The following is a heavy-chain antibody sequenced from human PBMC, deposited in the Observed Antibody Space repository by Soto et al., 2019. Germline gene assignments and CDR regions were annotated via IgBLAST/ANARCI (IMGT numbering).Heavy chain of an antibody. V-gene: IGHV3-9*01. CDR2: ISWNSGSI. Sequence: EVQLVESGGGLVQPGRSLRLSCAASGFTFDDYAMHWVRQAPGKGLEWVSGISWNSGSIGYADSVKGRFTISRDNAKNSLYLQMNSLRAEDTALYYCAKSAGYSNYVSYYYYMAVWGKGTTVTVSS. J-gene: IGHJ6*03. CDR1: GFTFDDYA. CDR3: AKSAGYSNYVSYYYYMAV. D-gene: IGHD4-4*01.